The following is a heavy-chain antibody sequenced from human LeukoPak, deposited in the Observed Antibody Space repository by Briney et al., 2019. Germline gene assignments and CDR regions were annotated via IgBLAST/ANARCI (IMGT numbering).Heavy chain of an antibody. J-gene: IGHJ4*02. CDR3: AGQKDPRPIDY. V-gene: IGHV1-2*02. CDR2: VNPASGGT. Sequence: ASVKVSCKASGYSFTDYYINWVRQAPGQGLEWMGWVNPASGGTNYAQKFQGRVTMTRDTSIATAYMELNELTSDDTAVYYCAGQKDPRPIDYWGQGTLVTVSS. CDR1: GYSFTDYY.